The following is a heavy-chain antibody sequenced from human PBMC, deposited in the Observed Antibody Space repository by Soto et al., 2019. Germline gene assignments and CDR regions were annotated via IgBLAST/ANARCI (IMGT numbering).Heavy chain of an antibody. CDR3: GREGRKKLGVGGLSAMDA. D-gene: IGHD3-10*01. J-gene: IGHJ6*02. V-gene: IGHV1-18*01. CDR2: ISGDNGQT. Sequence: QVQVVQSGPEVKKPGASVMVSCKASGYTFTSYGISWVRQAPGQGLEWMGWISGDNGQTTYGQKFRGRVTITTDTSTRTAYRGGRSLVSDDRGVYYWGREGRKKLGVGGLSAMDAGAQGPP. CDR1: GYTFTSYG.